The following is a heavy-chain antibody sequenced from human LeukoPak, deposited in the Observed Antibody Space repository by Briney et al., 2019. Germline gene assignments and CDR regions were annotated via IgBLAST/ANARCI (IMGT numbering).Heavy chain of an antibody. CDR1: GGTFSSYA. J-gene: IGHJ4*02. Sequence: LVKVSCKASGGTFSSYAISWVRQAPGQGLEWMGGIIPIFGTANYAQKFQGRVMITTDESTSTAYMELSSLRSEDTAVYYCARGYYYDSSGYSYYFDYWGQGTLVTVSS. CDR3: ARGYYYDSSGYSYYFDY. CDR2: IIPIFGTA. D-gene: IGHD3-22*01. V-gene: IGHV1-69*05.